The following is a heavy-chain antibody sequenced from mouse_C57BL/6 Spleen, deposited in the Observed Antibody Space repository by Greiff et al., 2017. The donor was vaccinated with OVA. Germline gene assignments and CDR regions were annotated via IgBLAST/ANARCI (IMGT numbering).Heavy chain of an antibody. J-gene: IGHJ2*01. Sequence: QVQLQQSGAELVRPGASVTLSCKASGYTFTDYEMHWVKQTPVHGLEWIGAIDPETGGTAYNQKFKGKAILTADKSSSTAYMELRSLTSEDSAVYYCTRTYYSNHYFDYWGQGTTLPVSS. CDR2: IDPETGGT. CDR3: TRTYYSNHYFDY. V-gene: IGHV1-15*01. CDR1: GYTFTDYE. D-gene: IGHD2-5*01.